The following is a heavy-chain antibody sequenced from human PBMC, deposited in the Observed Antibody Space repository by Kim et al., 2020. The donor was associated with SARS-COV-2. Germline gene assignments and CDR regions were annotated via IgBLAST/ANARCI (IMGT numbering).Heavy chain of an antibody. V-gene: IGHV4-59*08. CDR2: IYYSGST. CDR1: GGSISSYY. J-gene: IGHJ6*03. CDR3: ASVPDYYYYMDV. Sequence: SETLSLTCTVSGGSISSYYWSWIRQPPGKGLEWIGYIYYSGSTNYNPSLKSRVTISVDTSKNQFSLKLSSVTAADTAVYYCASVPDYYYYMDVWGKGTTVTVSS.